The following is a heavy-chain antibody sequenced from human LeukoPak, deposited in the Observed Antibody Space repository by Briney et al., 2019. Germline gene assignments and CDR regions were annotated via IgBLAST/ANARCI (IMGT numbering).Heavy chain of an antibody. CDR1: GYTFTNYY. CDR2: INPSGGST. V-gene: IGHV1-46*01. D-gene: IGHD3-22*01. CDR3: ARVNFSSALRGVFDP. Sequence: ASVKVSCKASGYTFTNYYMHWVRQAPGQGLEWMGIINPSGGSTTYAQKFQGRVTMTRDTSTSTVYMELSSLRSEDTAVYYCARVNFSSALRGVFDPWGQGTLVTVSS. J-gene: IGHJ5*02.